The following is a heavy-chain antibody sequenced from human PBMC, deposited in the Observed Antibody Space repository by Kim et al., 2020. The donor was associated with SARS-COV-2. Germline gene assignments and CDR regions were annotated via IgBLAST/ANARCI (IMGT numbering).Heavy chain of an antibody. D-gene: IGHD2-8*01. CDR2: ST. J-gene: IGHJ5*02. CDR3: ARPRGNGWFDP. Sequence: STYYNPPLKSRVTISRDTSKTQFSLKMSSVTAADTAVYYCARPRGNGWFDPWGQGTLVTVSS. V-gene: IGHV4-39*01.